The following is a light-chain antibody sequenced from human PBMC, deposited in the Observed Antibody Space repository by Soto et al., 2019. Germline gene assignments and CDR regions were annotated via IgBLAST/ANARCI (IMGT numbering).Light chain of an antibody. V-gene: IGLV2-14*01. J-gene: IGLJ3*02. CDR1: SGDVGGYNY. CDR2: EVS. CDR3: SSYTGRNTLV. Sequence: QSALTQPASVSGSPGQSITISCTGTSGDVGGYNYVSWYQQLPGKAPKLMIYEVSDRPSGISNRFSGSKSGNTASLTISGLQAEYEADYYCSSYTGRNTLVFGGGTKLTVL.